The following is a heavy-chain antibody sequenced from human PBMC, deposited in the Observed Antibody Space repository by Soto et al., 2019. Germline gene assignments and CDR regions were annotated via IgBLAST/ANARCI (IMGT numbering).Heavy chain of an antibody. CDR2: FDPEDGET. CDR3: ATSAACSGGSCYSYRWFDP. V-gene: IGHV1-24*01. CDR1: GYTLTELS. J-gene: IGHJ5*02. Sequence: VKVSCKVSGYTLTELSMHWVRQAPGKGLEWMGGFDPEDGETIYAQKFQGRVTMTEDTSTDTAYMELSSLRSEDTAVYYCATSAACSGGSCYSYRWFDPWGQGTLVTVSS. D-gene: IGHD2-15*01.